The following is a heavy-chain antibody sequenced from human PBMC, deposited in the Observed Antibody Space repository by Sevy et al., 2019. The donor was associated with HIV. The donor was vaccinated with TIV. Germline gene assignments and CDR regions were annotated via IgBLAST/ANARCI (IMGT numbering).Heavy chain of an antibody. J-gene: IGHJ2*01. D-gene: IGHD3-10*01. CDR1: GFTFSDYD. CDR3: ARGSPSGPQTLLGSYIADYWYFAL. V-gene: IGHV3-13*01. CDR2: IGTAGDT. Sequence: GGSLRLSCAASGFTFSDYDMHWVRQAAGKGPEWVSSIGTAGDTFYSGSVKGRFTISRENATDSLYLQMNTLRVGDTATYDCARGSPSGPQTLLGSYIADYWYFALWGRGTQVTVSS.